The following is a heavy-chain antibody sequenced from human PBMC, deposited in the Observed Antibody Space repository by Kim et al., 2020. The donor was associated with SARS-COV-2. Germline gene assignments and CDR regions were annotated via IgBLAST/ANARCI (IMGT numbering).Heavy chain of an antibody. CDR1: GFTFHDYA. J-gene: IGHJ4*02. D-gene: IGHD3-10*01. Sequence: GGSLRLPCAASGFTFHDYAMHWVRQAPGKGLEWVSGISWNSGSITWNSGSIGYADSVKGRFTISRDNAKNSLYLQMNSLRAEDTALYYCAKDLSPYYYGSGTYQAYYFDYWGQGILVTVSS. V-gene: IGHV3-9*01. CDR3: AKDLSPYYYGSGTYQAYYFDY. CDR2: ISWNSGSITWNSGSI.